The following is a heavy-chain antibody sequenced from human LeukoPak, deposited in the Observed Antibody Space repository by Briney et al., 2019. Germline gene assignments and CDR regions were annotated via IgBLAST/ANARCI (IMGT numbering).Heavy chain of an antibody. J-gene: IGHJ4*02. CDR1: GYSFTNYG. CDR2: ISPYNGNT. V-gene: IGHV1-18*03. D-gene: IGHD6-19*01. Sequence: GASVKVSCKASGYSFTNYGISWVRQAPGQGREWMGWISPYNGNTNYAQKFQGRVTMTTDTSTTTAYMELRSLRSDDMAVYYCARDQRQWLTPTGEFDYWGQGTLVTVSS. CDR3: ARDQRQWLTPTGEFDY.